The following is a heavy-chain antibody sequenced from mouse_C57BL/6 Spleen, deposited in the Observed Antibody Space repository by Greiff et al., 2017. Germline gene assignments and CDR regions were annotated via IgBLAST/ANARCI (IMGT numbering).Heavy chain of an antibody. V-gene: IGHV1-50*01. CDR2: IDPSDSYT. CDR1: GYTFTSYW. J-gene: IGHJ2*01. Sequence: QVQLQQPGAELVKPGASVKLSCKASGYTFTSYWMQWVKQRPGQGLEWIGEIDPSDSYTNYNQKFKGKAALTVDPSSSTAYMQLSSLTSEYSAVYYCARAAPGDYWGQGTTLTVSS. CDR3: ARAAPGDY.